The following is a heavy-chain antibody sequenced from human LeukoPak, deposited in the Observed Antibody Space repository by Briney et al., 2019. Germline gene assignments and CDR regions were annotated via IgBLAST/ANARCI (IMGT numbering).Heavy chain of an antibody. Sequence: GGSLRLSCAASGFTFSSYEMNWVRQAPGKGLEWVSYISSSGSTIYCADSVKGRFTIPRDNAKNSLYLQMNSLRAEDTAVYYCASGGYDSSFDYWGQGTLVTVSS. J-gene: IGHJ4*02. D-gene: IGHD5-12*01. CDR2: ISSSGSTI. V-gene: IGHV3-48*03. CDR3: ASGGYDSSFDY. CDR1: GFTFSSYE.